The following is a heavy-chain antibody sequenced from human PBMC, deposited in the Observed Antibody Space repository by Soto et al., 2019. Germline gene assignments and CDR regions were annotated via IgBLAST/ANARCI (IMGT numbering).Heavy chain of an antibody. CDR1: GFTFSNSA. V-gene: IGHV1-58*02. J-gene: IGHJ4*02. CDR3: AADEVDKDDSSGYYYLDF. Sequence: QVHLVQSGPEMRKPGTSVKVSCKASGFTFSNSAIQWVRQARGQRLQWMGWIVVGSGDTNYAQKFQERVTITRDMSTSTAYMELSSLRSEDSVVYYCAADEVDKDDSSGYYYLDFWGQGTLVTVSS. D-gene: IGHD3-22*01. CDR2: IVVGSGDT.